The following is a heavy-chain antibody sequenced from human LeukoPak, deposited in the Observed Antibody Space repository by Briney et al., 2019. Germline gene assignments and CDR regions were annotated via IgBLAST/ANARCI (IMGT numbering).Heavy chain of an antibody. J-gene: IGHJ4*02. D-gene: IGHD3-10*01. CDR3: ARDAGVEYYFDY. CDR1: GFTVSSNY. CDR2: IYSGGST. Sequence: GGSLRLSCAASGFTVSSNYMSWVRQAPGKGLEWVSVIYSGGSTYYADSVKGRFTIPRDNSKNTLYLQMNSLRAEDTAVYYCARDAGVEYYFDYWGQGTLVTVSS. V-gene: IGHV3-66*01.